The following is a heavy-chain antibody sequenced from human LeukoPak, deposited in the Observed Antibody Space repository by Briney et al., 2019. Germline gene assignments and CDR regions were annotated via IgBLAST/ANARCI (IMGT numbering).Heavy chain of an antibody. CDR1: GFTFSSYN. CDR3: ARDNFEATYFDY. D-gene: IGHD5-12*01. Sequence: TGGSLRLSCAASGFTFSSYNMNWVRQAPGKGLEWVSSISSSSSYIYYADSVKGRFTISRDNAKNSLYLQMNSLRAEDTAVYYCARDNFEATYFDYWGQGTLVTVSS. J-gene: IGHJ4*02. CDR2: ISSSSSYI. V-gene: IGHV3-21*01.